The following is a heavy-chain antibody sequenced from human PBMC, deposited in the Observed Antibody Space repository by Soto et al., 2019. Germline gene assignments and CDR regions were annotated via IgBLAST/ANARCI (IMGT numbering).Heavy chain of an antibody. J-gene: IGHJ3*01. D-gene: IGHD3-10*01. V-gene: IGHV4-31*03. CDR2: IYFNENT. CDR3: ARQITFVRGIDF. Sequence: PSETLSLTCTISGGSISSGGYYWSWVRQRPGKGLEWIGYIYFNENTYYNPSLKTRVTISAGTSKSQFSLRLSSVTAADAAVYYCARQITFVRGIDFWG. CDR1: GGSISSGGYY.